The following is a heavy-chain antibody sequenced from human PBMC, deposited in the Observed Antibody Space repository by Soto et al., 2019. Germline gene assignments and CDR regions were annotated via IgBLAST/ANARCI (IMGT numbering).Heavy chain of an antibody. CDR3: AREQIAYCGGDCYSYDY. V-gene: IGHV1-69*12. J-gene: IGHJ4*02. CDR1: GGTFSSYA. Sequence: QVQLVQSGAEVKKPGSSVKVSCKASGGTFSSYAISWVRQAPGQGLEWMGGIIPIFGTANYAQKFQGRVTITADESTSTAYMELISLRSEDTAVYYCAREQIAYCGGDCYSYDYWGQGTLVTVSS. CDR2: IIPIFGTA. D-gene: IGHD2-21*02.